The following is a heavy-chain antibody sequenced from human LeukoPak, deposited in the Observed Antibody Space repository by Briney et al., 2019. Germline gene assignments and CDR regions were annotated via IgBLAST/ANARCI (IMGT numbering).Heavy chain of an antibody. D-gene: IGHD3-10*01. Sequence: PGGSLRLSCAASGFTLSSYAMSWVRQGPGKGLEWVSAISVSGNTYHADSVKGRLTISRDNAKNSLYLQMNSLRAEDTAVYYCARCMVRGVHNWFDPWGQGTLVTVSS. V-gene: IGHV3-23*01. CDR1: GFTLSSYA. CDR2: ISVSGNT. J-gene: IGHJ5*02. CDR3: ARCMVRGVHNWFDP.